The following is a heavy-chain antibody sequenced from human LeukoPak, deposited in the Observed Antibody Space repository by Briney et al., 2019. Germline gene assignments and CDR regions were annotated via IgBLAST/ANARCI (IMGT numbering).Heavy chain of an antibody. CDR3: ARDLATYYYDSSGYYPYNWFDP. V-gene: IGHV1-2*02. CDR2: INPNSGGT. D-gene: IGHD3-22*01. CDR1: GYTFTGYY. J-gene: IGHJ5*02. Sequence: GASVKVSCKASGYTFTGYYMYWVRQAPGQGLEWMGWINPNSGGTNYAQKFQGRVTMTRDTSISTAYMELSRLRSDDTAVYYCARDLATYYYDSSGYYPYNWFDPWGQGTLVTVSS.